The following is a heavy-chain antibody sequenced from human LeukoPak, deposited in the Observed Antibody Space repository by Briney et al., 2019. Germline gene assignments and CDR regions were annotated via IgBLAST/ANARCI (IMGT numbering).Heavy chain of an antibody. CDR2: ISYDGSNK. CDR3: ARENMVRGVTGMDV. V-gene: IGHV3-30-3*01. J-gene: IGHJ6*02. D-gene: IGHD3-10*01. CDR1: GLTFSSYA. Sequence: GGSLRLSCAVSGLTFSSYAMHWVRQAPGKGLEWVAVISYDGSNKYYADSVKGRFTISRDNSKNTLYLQMNSLRAEDTAVYYCARENMVRGVTGMDVWGQGTTVTVSS.